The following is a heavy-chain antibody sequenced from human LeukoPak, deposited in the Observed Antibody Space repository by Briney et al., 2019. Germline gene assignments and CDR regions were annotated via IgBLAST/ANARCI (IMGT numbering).Heavy chain of an antibody. CDR2: IYPGDSDT. CDR3: ARGRKGSSYFFDY. V-gene: IGHV5-51*01. Sequence: GASLKISCKGSGYSFTSYWIGWVRQMPGKGLEWMGIIYPGDSDTSYSPSFQGQVTISADKSISTSYLQRSSLKASDTAMYYCARGRKGSSYFFDYWGQGTLVTVSS. CDR1: GYSFTSYW. D-gene: IGHD6-6*01. J-gene: IGHJ4*02.